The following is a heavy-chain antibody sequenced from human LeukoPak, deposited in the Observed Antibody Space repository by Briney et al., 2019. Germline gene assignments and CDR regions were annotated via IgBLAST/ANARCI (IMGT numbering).Heavy chain of an antibody. CDR3: TRGLYGSPGDY. D-gene: IGHD1-26*01. J-gene: IGHJ4*02. CDR2: ISGSGGST. Sequence: PGGSLRLSCAASGFTFSSYAMSWVRQAPGKGLEWVSAISGSGGSTYYADSVKGRFTISRDNAKNTLYLQMDSLRDEDTAVYYCTRGLYGSPGDYWGQGTLITVSS. CDR1: GFTFSSYA. V-gene: IGHV3-23*01.